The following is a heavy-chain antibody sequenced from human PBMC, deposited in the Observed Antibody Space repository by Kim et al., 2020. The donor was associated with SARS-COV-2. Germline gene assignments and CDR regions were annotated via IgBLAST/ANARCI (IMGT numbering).Heavy chain of an antibody. CDR1: GFTFSSYS. V-gene: IGHV3-21*01. D-gene: IGHD3-10*02. J-gene: IGHJ6*02. Sequence: GGSLRLSCAASGFTFSSYSMNWVRQAPGKGLEWVSSISSSSSYIYYADSVKGRFTISRDNAKNSLYLQMNSLRAEDTAVYYCARDSVPQRSPWHYYYYGMDVWGQGTTVTVSS. CDR3: ARDSVPQRSPWHYYYYGMDV. CDR2: ISSSSSYI.